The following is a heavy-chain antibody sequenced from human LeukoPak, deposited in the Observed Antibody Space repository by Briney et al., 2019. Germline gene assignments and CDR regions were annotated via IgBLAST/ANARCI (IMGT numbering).Heavy chain of an antibody. CDR1: GASNSLYY. V-gene: IGHV4-59*01. J-gene: IGHJ5*02. Sequence: SETLSLTCTVSGASNSLYYWRGIRHPPGKGLEWIGYIYSDGSAIYKPSLKSRLIMSVVPSKNHFSLNLNYVTAADTAVYYCARFQWQGSKRFDPWGQGILITV. CDR3: ARFQWQGSKRFDP. CDR2: IYSDGSA. D-gene: IGHD6-19*01.